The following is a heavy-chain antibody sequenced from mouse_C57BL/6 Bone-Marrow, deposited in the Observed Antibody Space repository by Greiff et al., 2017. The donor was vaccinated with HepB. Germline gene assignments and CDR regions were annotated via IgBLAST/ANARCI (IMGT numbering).Heavy chain of an antibody. D-gene: IGHD1-1*01. V-gene: IGHV1-81*01. Sequence: VKLVESGAELARPGASVKLSCKASGYTFTSYGISWVKQRTGQGLEWIGEIYPRSGNTYYNEKFKGKATLTADKSSSTAYMELRSLTSEDSAVYFCARGYYGSQGYWGQGTTLTVSS. CDR1: GYTFTSYG. CDR3: ARGYYGSQGY. J-gene: IGHJ2*01. CDR2: IYPRSGNT.